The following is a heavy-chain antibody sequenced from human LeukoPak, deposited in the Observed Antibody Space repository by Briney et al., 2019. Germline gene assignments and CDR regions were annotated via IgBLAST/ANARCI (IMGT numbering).Heavy chain of an antibody. J-gene: IGHJ6*02. V-gene: IGHV4-59*01. D-gene: IGHD3-3*01. CDR1: GGSIGTFY. CDR3: VREQRSYDFSSSFYVAHGMDV. CDR2: IYYTGST. Sequence: PSETLSLTCTVSGGSIGTFYWSWIRRPPGKGLEWIGYIYYTGSTNYNPSLKSRVTISVDTSKNQVSLRLTSVTAADTAVYYCVREQRSYDFSSSFYVAHGMDVWGQGTTVIVSS.